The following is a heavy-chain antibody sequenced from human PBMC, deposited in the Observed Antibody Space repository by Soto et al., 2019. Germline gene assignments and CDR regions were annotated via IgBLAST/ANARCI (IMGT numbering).Heavy chain of an antibody. J-gene: IGHJ5*02. CDR3: ASTNDYGDYVVWFDP. V-gene: IGHV1-69*06. D-gene: IGHD4-17*01. CDR2: IIPIFGTA. CDR1: GGTFSSYA. Sequence: SVKVSCKASGGTFSSYAISWVRQAPGQGLEWMGGIIPIFGTANYAQKFQGRVTITADKSTSTAYMELSSLRSEDTAVYYCASTNDYGDYVVWFDPWGQGTLVTSPQ.